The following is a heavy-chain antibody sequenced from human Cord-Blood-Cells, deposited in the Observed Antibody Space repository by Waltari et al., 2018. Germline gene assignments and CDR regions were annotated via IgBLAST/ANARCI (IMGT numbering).Heavy chain of an antibody. CDR3: AKDYGSSWYAFDI. Sequence: EVQLVESGGGLVQPGRSLRLSCAASGFTFDDYAMHWVRQAPGKGLEWGSGISWNSGRIGNADSVKGRFTISRDNAKNSLYLRMNSLRAEDTALYYCAKDYGSSWYAFDIWGQGTMVTVSS. CDR2: ISWNSGRI. J-gene: IGHJ3*02. V-gene: IGHV3-9*01. CDR1: GFTFDDYA. D-gene: IGHD6-13*01.